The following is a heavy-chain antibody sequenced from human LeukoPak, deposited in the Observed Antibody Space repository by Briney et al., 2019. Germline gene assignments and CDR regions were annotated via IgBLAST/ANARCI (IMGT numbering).Heavy chain of an antibody. Sequence: ASVKVSCKASGYTFTSYDINWVRQATGQGLEWMGWMNPNSGNTGYAQKFQGRVTMTRNTSISTAYMELSRLRSDDTAVYYCARSFRTGLLWFGDWGQGTLVTVSS. CDR2: MNPNSGNT. J-gene: IGHJ4*02. CDR1: GYTFTSYD. CDR3: ARSFRTGLLWFGD. D-gene: IGHD3-10*01. V-gene: IGHV1-8*01.